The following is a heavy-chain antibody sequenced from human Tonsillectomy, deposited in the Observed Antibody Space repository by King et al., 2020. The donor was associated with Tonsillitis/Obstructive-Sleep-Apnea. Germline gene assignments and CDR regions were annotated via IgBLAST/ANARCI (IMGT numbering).Heavy chain of an antibody. CDR3: VRERNLRGGYNGPLDF. CDR2: TYYRSKWYN. J-gene: IGHJ4*02. Sequence: VQLQQSGPGLVKPSQTLSLTCALSGDSVSSNSAAWNWLRPSPSRGLEWLGRTYYRSKWYNDYAVSMKSRITINPDTSKNQFSLQLNSVTPEDTAVYYCVRERNLRGGYNGPLDFWGQGTLVTVSS. CDR1: GDSVSSNSAA. D-gene: IGHD5-24*01. V-gene: IGHV6-1*01.